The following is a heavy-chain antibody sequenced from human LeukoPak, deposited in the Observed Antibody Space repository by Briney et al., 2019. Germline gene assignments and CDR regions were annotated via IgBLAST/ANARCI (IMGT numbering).Heavy chain of an antibody. Sequence: AGGSLRLSCAASGFTFSSYAMSWVRQAPGKGLEWVSAISGSGGSTYYADSVKGRFTISRDNSKNTLYLQMNSLRAEDTAVYYCAKESRYSSGWSLLYYFDYWGQGTLVTVSS. V-gene: IGHV3-23*01. CDR2: ISGSGGST. D-gene: IGHD6-19*01. CDR1: GFTFSSYA. CDR3: AKESRYSSGWSLLYYFDY. J-gene: IGHJ4*02.